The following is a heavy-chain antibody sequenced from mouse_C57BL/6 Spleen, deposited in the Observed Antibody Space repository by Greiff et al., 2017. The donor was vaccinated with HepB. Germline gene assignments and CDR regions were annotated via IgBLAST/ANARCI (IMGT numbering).Heavy chain of an antibody. D-gene: IGHD1-1*01. V-gene: IGHV1-64*01. CDR2: IHPNSGST. J-gene: IGHJ4*01. CDR3: GRCGSSLYDAMDY. Sequence: VQLQQPGAELVKPGASVKLSCKASGYTFTSYWMHWVKQRPGQGLEWIGMIHPNSGSTNYNEKFKSKATLTVDKSSSTAYMQLSSLTSEDSAVYYCGRCGSSLYDAMDYWGQGTSVTVSS. CDR1: GYTFTSYW.